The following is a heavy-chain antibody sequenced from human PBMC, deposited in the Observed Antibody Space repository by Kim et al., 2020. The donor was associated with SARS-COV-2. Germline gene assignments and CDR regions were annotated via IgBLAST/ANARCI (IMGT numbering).Heavy chain of an antibody. D-gene: IGHD6-19*01. CDR3: ARAWIGGWYFATSIMDV. J-gene: IGHJ6*02. CDR1: GGSFSGYY. Sequence: SETLSLTCAVYGGSFSGYYWSWIRQPPGKGLEWIGEINHSGSTNYNPSLKSRVTISVDTSKNQFSLKLSSVTAADTAVYYCARAWIGGWYFATSIMDVWGQGTTVTVSS. CDR2: INHSGST. V-gene: IGHV4-34*01.